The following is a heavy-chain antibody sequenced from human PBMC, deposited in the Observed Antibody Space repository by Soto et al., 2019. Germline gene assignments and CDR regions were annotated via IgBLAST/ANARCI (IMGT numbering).Heavy chain of an antibody. CDR2: ISGRGFKK. J-gene: IGHJ5*02. D-gene: IGHD1-26*01. CDR3: AKNQGVELVPLATVDWFDP. CDR1: GFFSENIG. Sequence: GRCLRLSCAVAGFFSENIGMSWVRQAPGKGLEWISSISGRGFKKYYTGSAKGRFNISRDNSKSTVYLELNNLSAEDTAVYHCAKNQGVELVPLATVDWFDPWGQGSVVTVSS. V-gene: IGHV3-23*01.